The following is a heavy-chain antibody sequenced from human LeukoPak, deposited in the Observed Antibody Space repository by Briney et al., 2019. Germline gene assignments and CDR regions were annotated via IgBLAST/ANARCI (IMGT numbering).Heavy chain of an antibody. J-gene: IGHJ6*02. V-gene: IGHV1-8*01. CDR2: MNPNSGNT. D-gene: IGHD3-10*01. CDR3: ARGDYYYGSGSYSKYYYGMDV. CDR1: GYTFTSYD. Sequence: GASVKVSCKASGYTFTSYDINWVRQATGQGLEWMGWMNPNSGNTGYAQKFQGRVTMTRNTSISTAYMELSSLRSEDTAVYYRARGDYYYGSGSYSKYYYGMDVWGQGTTVTVSS.